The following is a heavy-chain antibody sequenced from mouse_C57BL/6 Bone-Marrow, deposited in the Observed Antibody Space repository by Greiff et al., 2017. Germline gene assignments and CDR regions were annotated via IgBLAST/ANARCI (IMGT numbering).Heavy chain of an antibody. Sequence: VQLHQSGAELMKPGASVKLSCKATGYTFTGYWIEWVKQRPGHGLEWIGEILPGSGSTNYNEKFKGKATFTAATSSNTAYMPLSSLTTEDSAIYYCAREIYYGYDDWFAYWGQGTLVTVSA. CDR2: ILPGSGST. CDR3: AREIYYGYDDWFAY. CDR1: GYTFTGYW. J-gene: IGHJ3*01. D-gene: IGHD2-2*01. V-gene: IGHV1-9*01.